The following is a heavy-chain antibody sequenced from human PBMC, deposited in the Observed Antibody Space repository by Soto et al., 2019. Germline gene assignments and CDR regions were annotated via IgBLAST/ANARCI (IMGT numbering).Heavy chain of an antibody. CDR3: ARAPFHCSSTSCLFYYYMDV. D-gene: IGHD2-2*01. CDR2: IWYDGSNK. Sequence: GGSLRLSCAASGFTFSSYGMHWVRQAPGKGLEWVAVIWYDGSNKYYADSVKGRFTISRDNSKNTLYLQMNRLRAEDTAVYYCARAPFHCSSTSCLFYYYMDVWGTGTTVTVSS. J-gene: IGHJ6*03. CDR1: GFTFSSYG. V-gene: IGHV3-33*01.